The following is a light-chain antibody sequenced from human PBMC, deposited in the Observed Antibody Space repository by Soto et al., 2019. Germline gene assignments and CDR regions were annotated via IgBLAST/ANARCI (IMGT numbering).Light chain of an antibody. CDR2: DAS. CDR1: QSIGTW. V-gene: IGKV1-5*01. J-gene: IGKJ1*01. Sequence: DIQMTQSPSTLSASVGDRVTITCRASQSIGTWLAWYQHKPGRAPKLLIYDASTLEGGVPSRFSGSRSGTEFTLTISSLQPDDFATYYCQQYNSYSRAFGQGTKV. CDR3: QQYNSYSRA.